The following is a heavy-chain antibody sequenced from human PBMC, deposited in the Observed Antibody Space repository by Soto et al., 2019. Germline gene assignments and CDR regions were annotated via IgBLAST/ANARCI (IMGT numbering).Heavy chain of an antibody. D-gene: IGHD6-13*01. V-gene: IGHV3-33*01. CDR1: GFTFSSYG. J-gene: IGHJ4*02. CDR2: IWYDGSNK. Sequence: QVQLVESGGGVVQPGRSLRLSCAASGFTFSSYGMHWVRQAPGKGLEWVAVIWYDGSNKYYADSVKGRFTISRDNSKNTLYLQMNSLRAEDTAVYYCARGIAAAGTYYFDYWGQGTLATVSS. CDR3: ARGIAAAGTYYFDY.